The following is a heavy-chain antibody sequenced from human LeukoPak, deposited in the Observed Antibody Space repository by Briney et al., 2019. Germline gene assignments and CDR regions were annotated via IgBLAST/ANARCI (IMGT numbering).Heavy chain of an antibody. Sequence: PGGSLRLSCAASGFTFSRYWMSWVRQAPGKGLEWVSAISGSGGSTYYADSVKGRFTISRDNSKNTLYLQMNSLRAEDTAVYYCAKEGFYCSGGSCYSFYYYYMDVWGKGTTVTVSS. J-gene: IGHJ6*03. CDR1: GFTFSRYW. V-gene: IGHV3-23*01. CDR3: AKEGFYCSGGSCYSFYYYYMDV. D-gene: IGHD2-15*01. CDR2: ISGSGGST.